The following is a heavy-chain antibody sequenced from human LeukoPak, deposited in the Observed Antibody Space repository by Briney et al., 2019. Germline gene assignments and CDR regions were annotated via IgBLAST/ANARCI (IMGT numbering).Heavy chain of an antibody. V-gene: IGHV4-31*03. Sequence: PSETLSLTCIVSGGSISSGGYYWSWIRQHPGKGLEWIGYIYYSGSTYYNPSLKSRVTISVDTSKNQFSLKLSSVTAADTAVYYCARAPDGGNSGGLDYWGQGTLVTVSS. CDR1: GGSISSGGYY. J-gene: IGHJ4*02. CDR2: IYYSGST. CDR3: ARAPDGGNSGGLDY. D-gene: IGHD4-23*01.